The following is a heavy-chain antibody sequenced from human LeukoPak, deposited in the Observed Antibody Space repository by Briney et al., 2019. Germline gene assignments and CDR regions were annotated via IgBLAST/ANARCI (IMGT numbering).Heavy chain of an antibody. J-gene: IGHJ4*02. V-gene: IGHV3-23*01. D-gene: IGHD3-3*01. CDR1: GFTFSSYA. CDR3: AKVPVDTIFRSDY. Sequence: GGSLRLSCAASGFTFSSYAMSWVRQAPGKGLEWVSAISGSGGSTYYADSVKGRFTISRDNSKNTLYLQMNSLRAEDTAIYYCAKVPVDTIFRSDYWGQGTLVTVSS. CDR2: ISGSGGST.